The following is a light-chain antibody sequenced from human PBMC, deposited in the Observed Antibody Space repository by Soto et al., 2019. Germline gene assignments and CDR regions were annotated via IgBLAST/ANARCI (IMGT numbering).Light chain of an antibody. J-gene: IGLJ1*01. CDR3: QSYASRLSGYV. Sequence: QPVLTQPPSVSGAPGQRVTISCTGSSSNIGAGYDVHWYQQLPGTAPKLLIYGNSNRPSGVPSRFSGSKSSTSASLAITGLQPEDESDYSRQSYASRLSGYVFGSGTKATVL. CDR2: GNS. V-gene: IGLV1-40*01. CDR1: SSNIGAGYD.